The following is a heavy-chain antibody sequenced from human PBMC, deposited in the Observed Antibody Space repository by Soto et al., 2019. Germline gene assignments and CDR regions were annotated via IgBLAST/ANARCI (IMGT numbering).Heavy chain of an antibody. CDR1: GFTFSDYV. CDR3: AKIMIRGDFGGDY. Sequence: EVHLLESGGGLVQPGGSLRLSCAASGFTFSDYVMYWFRQPPGRGLEWVSAISASGDQTFNADSVQGRFTISRDNFKNTQYLEMSRLRVEDTAVYYCAKIMIRGDFGGDYWGQGTLVTVSS. V-gene: IGHV3-23*01. D-gene: IGHD3-10*01. CDR2: ISASGDQT. J-gene: IGHJ4*02.